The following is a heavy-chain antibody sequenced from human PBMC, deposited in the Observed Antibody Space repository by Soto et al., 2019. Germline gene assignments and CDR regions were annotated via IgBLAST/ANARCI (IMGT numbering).Heavy chain of an antibody. D-gene: IGHD1-1*01. CDR1: GGSISNYY. CDR3: ARGPNWLDY. V-gene: IGHV4-59*01. Sequence: SETLSLTCTVSGGSISNYYWSWIRQPPGKGLEWIGDIYYTGSTNYNPSLKSRVTISVDTSENQFSLRLSSVTAADTAIYYCARGPNWLDYWGPATLVTVSS. J-gene: IGHJ4*02. CDR2: IYYTGST.